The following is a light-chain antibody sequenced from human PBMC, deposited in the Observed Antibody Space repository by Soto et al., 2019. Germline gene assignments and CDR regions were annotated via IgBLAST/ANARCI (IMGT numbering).Light chain of an antibody. Sequence: DIQMTQSPSSLSAPVGDRVAITCRSSQAIRNHLNWYQQKPGKAPKLLXFAASSLQSGVPSRFSGSRSGPDFNLTISSLPPEDFETYYCQQSYSSPPTFGQGTKVDIK. V-gene: IGKV1-39*01. CDR2: AAS. CDR3: QQSYSSPPT. J-gene: IGKJ1*01. CDR1: QAIRNH.